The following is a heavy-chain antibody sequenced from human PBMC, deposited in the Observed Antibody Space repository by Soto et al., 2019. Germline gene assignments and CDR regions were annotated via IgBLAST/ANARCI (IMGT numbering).Heavy chain of an antibody. V-gene: IGHV3-23*01. CDR1: GFTFSSYA. Sequence: PGGSLRLSCAASGFTFSSYAMSWVRQAPGKGLEWVSAISGSGGSTYYADSVKGRFTISRDNSKNTLYLQMNSLRAEDTAIYYCAKDRGGVYSSSVFDYWGQGTLVTVSS. CDR2: ISGSGGST. CDR3: AKDRGGVYSSSVFDY. D-gene: IGHD6-6*01. J-gene: IGHJ4*02.